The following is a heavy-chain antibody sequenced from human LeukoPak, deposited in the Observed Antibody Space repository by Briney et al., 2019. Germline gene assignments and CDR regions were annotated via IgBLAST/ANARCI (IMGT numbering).Heavy chain of an antibody. J-gene: IGHJ4*02. Sequence: PSETLSLTCAVYGGSFSGCYWSWIRQPPGKGLEWHGEINHSGSTNYNPSLKSRVTISVDTSKNQFSLKLSSVTAADTAVYYCARGRRIYYGSGSYWYFDYWGQGTLVTVSS. V-gene: IGHV4-34*01. D-gene: IGHD3-10*01. CDR2: INHSGST. CDR3: ARGRRIYYGSGSYWYFDY. CDR1: GGSFSGCY.